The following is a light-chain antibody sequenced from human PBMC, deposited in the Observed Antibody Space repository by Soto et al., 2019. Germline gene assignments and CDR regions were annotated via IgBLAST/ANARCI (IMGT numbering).Light chain of an antibody. Sequence: DIQLTQSPSFLSASVGDRVTITCRASQGISSFLAWFQQKPGKAPKLLIYGAFTLESGVPSRFSGSGSGTEFTLTISRLQPEDFATYYCQQLNSYPLTFGGGTKLEIK. J-gene: IGKJ4*01. CDR1: QGISSF. CDR3: QQLNSYPLT. CDR2: GAF. V-gene: IGKV1-9*01.